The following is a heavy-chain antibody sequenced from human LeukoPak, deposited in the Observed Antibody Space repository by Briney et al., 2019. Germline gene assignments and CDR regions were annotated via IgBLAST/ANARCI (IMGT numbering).Heavy chain of an antibody. CDR3: ARHPPKYVWGNYR. D-gene: IGHD3-16*02. V-gene: IGHV5-51*01. J-gene: IGHJ4*02. CDR1: GYSFTSYW. Sequence: GESLKISFKAAGYSFTSYWIGWVRQMPGKGLEWMGIIFPLDSDTRYSPSFQGQVTISVDKSISTAYLQWSSLKASDTTIYYCARHPPKYVWGNYRWGQGTLVTVSS. CDR2: IFPLDSDT.